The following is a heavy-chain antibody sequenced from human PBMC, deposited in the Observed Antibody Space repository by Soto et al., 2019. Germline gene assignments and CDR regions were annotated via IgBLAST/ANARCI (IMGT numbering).Heavy chain of an antibody. V-gene: IGHV3-23*01. J-gene: IGHJ6*02. D-gene: IGHD3-10*01. Sequence: GGSLRLSCAASGFTFSSYAMSWVRQAPGKGLEWVSAISGSGGSTYYADSVKGRFTISRDNSKNTLYLQINSLRAEDTAVYYCAKDLITMVRGVMSYYYGMDVWGQGTTVTVSS. CDR2: ISGSGGST. CDR1: GFTFSSYA. CDR3: AKDLITMVRGVMSYYYGMDV.